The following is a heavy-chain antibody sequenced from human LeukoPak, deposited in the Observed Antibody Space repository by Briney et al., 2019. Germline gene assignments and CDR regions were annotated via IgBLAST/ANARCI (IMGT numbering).Heavy chain of an antibody. J-gene: IGHJ5*02. D-gene: IGHD1-7*01. Sequence: SVKVSCKASGGTFISYAINWVRQAPGQGLEWMGRIIPILGIANYAQKFQGRVTITTDESTSTAYMELSSLRSEDTAVYYCARDNYAGANWFDPWGQGTLVTVSS. CDR1: GGTFISYA. CDR2: IIPILGIA. CDR3: ARDNYAGANWFDP. V-gene: IGHV1-69*04.